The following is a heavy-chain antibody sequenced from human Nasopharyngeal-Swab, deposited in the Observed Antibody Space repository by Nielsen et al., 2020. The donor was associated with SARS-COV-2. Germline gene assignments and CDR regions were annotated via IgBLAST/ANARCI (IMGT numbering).Heavy chain of an antibody. D-gene: IGHD3-9*01. CDR3: AKDSLNILTGSGWFDP. CDR2: ISYDGINK. V-gene: IGHV3-30*18. J-gene: IGHJ5*02. Sequence: VRQAPGKGLEWVAVISYDGINKYYADSVKGRFTISRDNSKNTLYLQMNSLRAEDTAVYYCAKDSLNILTGSGWFDPWGQGTQVTVSS.